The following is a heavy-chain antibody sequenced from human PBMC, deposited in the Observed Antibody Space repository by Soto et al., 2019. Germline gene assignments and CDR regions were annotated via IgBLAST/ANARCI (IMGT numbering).Heavy chain of an antibody. Sequence: TLSLTCTVSSGSISSSSFYWGWIRQPPGKGLEWIGSIYYTGSTYYNPSLKSRVTISIDRSKNHFSLKTSSVTAADTAVYYCARLYPYNYYYGMDVWGQGTTVTVSS. CDR2: IYYTGST. D-gene: IGHD2-8*01. CDR1: SGSISSSSFY. J-gene: IGHJ6*02. CDR3: ARLYPYNYYYGMDV. V-gene: IGHV4-39*02.